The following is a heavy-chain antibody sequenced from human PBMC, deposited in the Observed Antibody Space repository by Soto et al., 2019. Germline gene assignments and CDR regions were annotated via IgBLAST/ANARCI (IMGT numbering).Heavy chain of an antibody. CDR1: GFTLSSYA. D-gene: IGHD2-15*01. V-gene: IGHV3-23*01. CDR3: AKDSDYRDRIFYYFEL. CDR2: IRGSGGST. J-gene: IGHJ2*01. Sequence: EVQLLQSGGGLVQPGGSLRLSCAASGFTLSSYAMSWVRQAPGKGPEWVSIIRGSGGSTYYADSVKGRFTISRDNSRNTVYLQMNSLRAEDTAVYFCAKDSDYRDRIFYYFELWGRGTLVTVSS.